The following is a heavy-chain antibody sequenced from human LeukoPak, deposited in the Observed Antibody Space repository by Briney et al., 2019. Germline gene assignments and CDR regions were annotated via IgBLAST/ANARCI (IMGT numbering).Heavy chain of an antibody. V-gene: IGHV1-69*04. Sequence: ASVKVSCKASGGTFSSYAISWVRQAPGQGLEWMGRIIPILGIANYAQKFQGRVTITADKSTSTAYMELSSLRSEDTAVYYCARENLITMVRGVSWNGMDVWGQGTTVTVSS. CDR1: GGTFSSYA. D-gene: IGHD3-10*01. CDR3: ARENLITMVRGVSWNGMDV. J-gene: IGHJ6*02. CDR2: IIPILGIA.